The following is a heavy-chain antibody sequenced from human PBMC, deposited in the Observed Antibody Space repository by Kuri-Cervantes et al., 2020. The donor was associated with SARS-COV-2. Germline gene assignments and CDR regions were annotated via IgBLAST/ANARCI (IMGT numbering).Heavy chain of an antibody. V-gene: IGHV2-70*04. CDR3: ARARSGFNHFDS. CDR2: IDWGDDK. Sequence: SGPTLVKPTQTLTLTCTLSGFSLSSSGVRVSWIRQPPGKALEWLARIDWGDDKFYNTSLKTRLTISKDTSRNQVVLTMTNMDPVDTATYYCARARSGFNHFDSWGQGYLVTVSS. D-gene: IGHD6-19*01. CDR1: GFSLSSSGVR. J-gene: IGHJ4*02.